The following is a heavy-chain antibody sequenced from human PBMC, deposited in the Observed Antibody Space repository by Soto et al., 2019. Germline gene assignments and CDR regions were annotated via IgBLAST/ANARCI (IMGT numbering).Heavy chain of an antibody. J-gene: IGHJ5*02. Sequence: SLRLSCTASAFTFRDYAMRWFRQPPGTRLEWVGFIRSKAYGGTTEYAASVKGRFTISRDDSKSIAYLQINSLKTEHTALDNCIRDREGCSSRSGFVCFVTWGEVTLVT. CDR3: IRDREGCSSRSGFVCFVT. D-gene: IGHD2-2*01. CDR2: IRSKAYGGTT. CDR1: AFTFRDYA. V-gene: IGHV3-49*03.